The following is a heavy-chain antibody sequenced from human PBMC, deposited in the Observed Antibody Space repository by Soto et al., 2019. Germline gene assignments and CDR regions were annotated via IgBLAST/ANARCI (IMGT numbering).Heavy chain of an antibody. CDR3: AKNNMGYYLDY. Sequence: QVLESGGALVQPGGSLRLSCAASGFTFSNYAMSWVRQAPGKGLEWVSSISGSGGTTYYADSVKGRLTLSRDNSKNTLYLQMNSLRVEDTAVYYCAKNNMGYYLDYWGQGTLVTVSS. V-gene: IGHV3-23*01. CDR2: ISGSGGTT. J-gene: IGHJ4*02. CDR1: GFTFSNYA. D-gene: IGHD3-10*01.